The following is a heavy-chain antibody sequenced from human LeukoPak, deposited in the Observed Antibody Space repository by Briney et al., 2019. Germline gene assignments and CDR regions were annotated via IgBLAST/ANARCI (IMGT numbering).Heavy chain of an antibody. CDR3: ARDSGNPRAFDI. J-gene: IGHJ3*02. D-gene: IGHD1-14*01. CDR1: GGTFSSYA. V-gene: IGHV1-69*06. CDR2: IIPIFGTA. Sequence: ASVKVSCKASGGTFSSYAISWVRQAPGQGLEWMGGIIPIFGTANYAQKFQGRVTITADKSTSTAYMELSSLRSEDTAVYYCARDSGNPRAFDIWGQGTMVTVSS.